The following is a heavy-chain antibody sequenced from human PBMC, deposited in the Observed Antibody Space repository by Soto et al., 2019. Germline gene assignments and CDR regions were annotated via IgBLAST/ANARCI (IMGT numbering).Heavy chain of an antibody. V-gene: IGHV3-72*01. CDR1: GFTFTVQY. J-gene: IGHJ1*01. CDR2: IRNKAVKYTT. CDR3: GRGYFQH. Sequence: EVQLVESGGGLVQPGGSLRLSCEASGFTFTVQYMDWVRQDPRKGLEWVGRIRNKAVKYTTDYAASVKGRFTISRDDSQNSLNVQMNSQKTEDTAMYHCGRGYFQHCGQGTLVPVSS.